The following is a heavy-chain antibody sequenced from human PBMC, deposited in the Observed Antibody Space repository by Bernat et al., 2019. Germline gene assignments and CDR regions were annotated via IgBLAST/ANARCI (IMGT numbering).Heavy chain of an antibody. V-gene: IGHV4-39*01. CDR2: IYYSGAT. J-gene: IGHJ6*03. CDR1: GGSISGSSYN. Sequence: QLQLQESGPGLVKPSETLSLTCTVSGGSISGSSYNWGWIRQPPGKGLEFIGSIYYSGATYYNPSLKSRVTISVDTSKNQFSLRLSAVTAADTAVYYCARHAHYYYQMEVWGEGNTVTVSS. CDR3: ARHAHYYYQMEV.